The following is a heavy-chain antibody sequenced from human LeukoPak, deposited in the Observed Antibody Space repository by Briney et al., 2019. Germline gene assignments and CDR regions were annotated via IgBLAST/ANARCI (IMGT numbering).Heavy chain of an antibody. CDR2: INHSGST. Sequence: KASETLSLTCAVYGGSFSGYYWSWIRQPPGKGLEWIGEINHSGSTNYNPSLKSRVTISVDTSKNQFSLKLSSVTAADTAVYYCARLTMIVVVDWFDPRGQGTLVTVSS. D-gene: IGHD3-22*01. CDR3: ARLTMIVVVDWFDP. CDR1: GGSFSGYY. V-gene: IGHV4-34*01. J-gene: IGHJ5*02.